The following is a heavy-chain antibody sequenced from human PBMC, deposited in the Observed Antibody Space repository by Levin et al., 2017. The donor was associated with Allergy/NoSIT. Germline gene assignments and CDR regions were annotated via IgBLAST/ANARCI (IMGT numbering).Heavy chain of an antibody. Sequence: GESLKISCKGSGDSFTTYWIAWVRQMPGKGLEWMGIIYPGDSDTRYSPSFQGQVTISVDKSINTAYLQCTSLRAPLTAMYYCARAGNGLLKHYFDCWGQGTVVTVSS. J-gene: IGHJ4*02. CDR1: GDSFTTYW. D-gene: IGHD6-19*01. CDR2: IYPGDSDT. CDR3: ARAGNGLLKHYFDC. V-gene: IGHV5-51*01.